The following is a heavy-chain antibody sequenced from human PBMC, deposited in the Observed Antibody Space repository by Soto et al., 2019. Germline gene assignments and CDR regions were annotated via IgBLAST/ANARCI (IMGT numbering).Heavy chain of an antibody. J-gene: IGHJ4*02. CDR1: GGSVSSGSYY. D-gene: IGHD6-13*01. CDR2: IYYSGST. CDR3: VRGRDESSFDY. V-gene: IGHV4-61*01. Sequence: SETLSLTCTVSGGSVSSGSYYWSWIRQPPGKGLEWIGYIYYSGSTNYNPSLKSRVTISVDTSKNQFSLKLSSVTAADTAVYYCVRGRDESSFDYWGQGTLVTVSS.